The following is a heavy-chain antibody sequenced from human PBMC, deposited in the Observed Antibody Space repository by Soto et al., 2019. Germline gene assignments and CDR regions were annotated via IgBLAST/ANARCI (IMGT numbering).Heavy chain of an antibody. J-gene: IGHJ4*02. D-gene: IGHD3-22*01. V-gene: IGHV2-70*11. CDR1: GFSLSTSGMC. CDR2: IDWDDDK. CDR3: ARILSSGSHPEVDY. Sequence: SGPTLVNPTQTLTLTCTFSGFSLSTSGMCVSWIRQPPGKALEWLARIDWDDDKYYSTSLKTRLTISKDTSKNQVVLTMTNMDPVDTATYYCARILSSGSHPEVDYWGQGTLVTVSS.